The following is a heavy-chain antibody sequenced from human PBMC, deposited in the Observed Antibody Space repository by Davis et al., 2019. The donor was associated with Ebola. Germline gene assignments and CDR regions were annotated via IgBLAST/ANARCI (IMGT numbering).Heavy chain of an antibody. D-gene: IGHD3-10*01. CDR2: TNPYNGDT. Sequence: ASVNVSCKASGYTLARYGITWVRQAPGQGLEWVGWTNPYNGDTNYVQKLQGRVTMTTDTSTSTAYMEVRSLRSDDTAVYYCARGGGSTQSGIDSWGQGTLVTVSS. CDR3: ARGGGSTQSGIDS. V-gene: IGHV1-18*04. CDR1: GYTLARYG. J-gene: IGHJ4*02.